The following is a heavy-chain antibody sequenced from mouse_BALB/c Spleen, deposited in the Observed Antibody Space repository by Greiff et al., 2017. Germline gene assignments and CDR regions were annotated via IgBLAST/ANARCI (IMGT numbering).Heavy chain of an antibody. Sequence: EVQLVESGGGLVQPGGSRKLSCAASGFTFSDYGMAWVRQAPGKGPEWVAFISNLAYSIYYADTVTGRFTISRENAKNTLYLEMSSLRSEDTAMYYCARSTVYWYFDVWGAGTTVTVSS. CDR2: ISNLAYSI. CDR1: GFTFSDYG. J-gene: IGHJ1*01. V-gene: IGHV5-15*02. CDR3: ARSTVYWYFDV. D-gene: IGHD1-1*01.